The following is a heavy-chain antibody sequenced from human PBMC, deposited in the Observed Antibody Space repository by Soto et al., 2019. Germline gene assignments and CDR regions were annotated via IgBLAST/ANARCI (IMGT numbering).Heavy chain of an antibody. CDR2: IYLGDSDT. Sequence: VESLKISCKGSGYSFTSYWIGWVRQMPGKGLEWMGMIYLGDSDTRYSPSFQGQVTISADKSISTAYLQWSSLKASDTAMYYCARGEYYYDSSGYYFNYWGRGTLVTVSS. V-gene: IGHV5-51*01. J-gene: IGHJ4*02. CDR1: GYSFTSYW. D-gene: IGHD3-22*01. CDR3: ARGEYYYDSSGYYFNY.